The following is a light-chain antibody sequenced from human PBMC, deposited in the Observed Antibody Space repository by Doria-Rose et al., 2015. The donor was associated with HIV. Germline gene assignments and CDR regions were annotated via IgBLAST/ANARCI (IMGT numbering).Light chain of an antibody. CDR2: GAS. J-gene: IGKJ5*01. Sequence: TQSPETLSVSPGESATLSCRASQSVSTDLAWYQHKPGQAPRLLIWGASTRATGIPARFGGSGSGTEFTLTISSLQSEDFAIYFCHQYNNWPTFGQGTRLDIK. CDR3: HQYNNWPT. CDR1: QSVSTD. V-gene: IGKV3-15*01.